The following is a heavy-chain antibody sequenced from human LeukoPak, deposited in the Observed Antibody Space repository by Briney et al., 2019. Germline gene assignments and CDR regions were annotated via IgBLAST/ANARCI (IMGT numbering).Heavy chain of an antibody. CDR2: ISGSGDST. J-gene: IGHJ4*02. CDR3: ASVVPAAMPHDY. D-gene: IGHD2-2*01. CDR1: GFTFSSYA. V-gene: IGHV3-23*01. Sequence: AGGSLRLSCAASGFTFSSYAMSWVRQAPGRGLEWASTISGSGDSTYYADSVKGRFTISRDNSKNTLYLQMNSLRAEDTAVYYCASVVPAAMPHDYWGQGTLVTVSS.